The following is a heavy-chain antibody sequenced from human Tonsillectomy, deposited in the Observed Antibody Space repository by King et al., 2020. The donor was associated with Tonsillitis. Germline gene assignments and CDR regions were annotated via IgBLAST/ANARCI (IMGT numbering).Heavy chain of an antibody. V-gene: IGHV3-9*01. Sequence: MHWVRQAPGKGLEWVSGISWNSGSIGYADSVKGRFTISRDNAKNSLYLQMKSLRAEDTALYYCAKDIWRTSGSTSCLDLWGRGTLVTVSS. CDR2: ISWNSGSI. J-gene: IGHJ2*01. D-gene: IGHD2-2*01. CDR3: AKDIWRTSGSTSCLDL.